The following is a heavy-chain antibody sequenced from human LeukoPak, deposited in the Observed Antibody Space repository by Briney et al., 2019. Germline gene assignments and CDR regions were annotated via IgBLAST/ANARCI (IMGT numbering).Heavy chain of an antibody. Sequence: ASVKVSCKASGYTFTDYYMHWVRLASGQGLEWMGWINPSSGGTNYAQKFQGRVTMTRDTSISTAYMELSRLTFDDTAVYYCTRHVGAEVWFDPWGQGTLVTVSS. CDR1: GYTFTDYY. D-gene: IGHD1-26*01. V-gene: IGHV1-2*02. CDR3: TRHVGAEVWFDP. J-gene: IGHJ5*02. CDR2: INPSSGGT.